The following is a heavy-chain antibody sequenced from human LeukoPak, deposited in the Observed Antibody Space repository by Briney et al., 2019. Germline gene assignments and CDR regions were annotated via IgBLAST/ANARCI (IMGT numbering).Heavy chain of an antibody. Sequence: GASVKVSCKVSGYTLTELSMHWVRQAPGKGLEWMGSFDPEDGETIYAQKFQGRVTMTEDTSTDTAYMELSSLRSEDTAVYYCATAPKNYYDSSGYYYSDYWGQGTLVTVSS. D-gene: IGHD3-22*01. CDR3: ATAPKNYYDSSGYYYSDY. CDR1: GYTLTELS. J-gene: IGHJ4*02. CDR2: FDPEDGET. V-gene: IGHV1-24*01.